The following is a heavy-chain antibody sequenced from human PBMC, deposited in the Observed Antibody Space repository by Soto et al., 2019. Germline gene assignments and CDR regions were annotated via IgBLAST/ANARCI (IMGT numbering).Heavy chain of an antibody. D-gene: IGHD5-18*01. CDR3: ARGYGRNFDY. J-gene: IGHJ4*02. CDR1: DGSISSSSYY. V-gene: IGHV4-39*01. CDR2: IYYSGGT. Sequence: SETLSLTCTVSDGSISSSSYYWGWIRQPPGKGLEWIGSIYYSGGTYYNPSLKSRVTISVDTSKNQFSLKLSSVTAADTAVYYCARGYGRNFDYWGQGTLVTV.